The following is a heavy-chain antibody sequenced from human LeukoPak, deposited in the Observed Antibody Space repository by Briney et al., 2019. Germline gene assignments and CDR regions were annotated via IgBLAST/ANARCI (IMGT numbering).Heavy chain of an antibody. Sequence: SQTLSLTCTVSGGSISSYYWSWIRQPPGKGLEWIGYIYYSGSTNYNPSLKSRVTISVDTSKNQFSLKLSSVTAADTAVYYCARAGYSSGWYGPKGFDYWGQGTLVTVSS. D-gene: IGHD6-19*01. V-gene: IGHV4-59*01. CDR3: ARAGYSSGWYGPKGFDY. CDR1: GGSISSYY. CDR2: IYYSGST. J-gene: IGHJ4*02.